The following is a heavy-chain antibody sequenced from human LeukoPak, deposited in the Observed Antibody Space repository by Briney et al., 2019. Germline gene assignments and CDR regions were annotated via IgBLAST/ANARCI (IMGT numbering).Heavy chain of an antibody. CDR3: ARGPVVHDAFDI. CDR2: ISYDGSNK. CDR1: GFTFSSYA. V-gene: IGHV3-30-3*01. J-gene: IGHJ3*02. Sequence: GGSLRLSCAASGFTFSSYAMHWVRQAPGKGLEWVAVISYDGSNKYYADSVKGRFTISRDNAKNSLYLQMNSLRAEDTAVYYCARGPVVHDAFDIWGQGTMVTVSS. D-gene: IGHD4-23*01.